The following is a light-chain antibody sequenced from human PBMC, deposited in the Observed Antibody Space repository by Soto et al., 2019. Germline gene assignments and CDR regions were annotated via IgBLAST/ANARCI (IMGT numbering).Light chain of an antibody. CDR2: DAS. J-gene: IGKJ5*01. V-gene: IGKV1-27*01. Sequence: DLQMTQSPSSLSASVGDRVTITCRASQGIRNYLAWYQQKPGKVPELLIYDASTLQSGVPSRFSGSGSGTDFTLTISSLQPEDVATYYCQKYNSAPHTFGQGTRLEIK. CDR1: QGIRNY. CDR3: QKYNSAPHT.